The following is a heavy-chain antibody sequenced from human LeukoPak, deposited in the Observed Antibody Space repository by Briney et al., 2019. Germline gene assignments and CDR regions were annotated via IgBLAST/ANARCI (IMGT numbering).Heavy chain of an antibody. J-gene: IGHJ6*02. CDR3: ATEGYCSSTSCYSYYYYGMDV. D-gene: IGHD2-2*01. Sequence: ASVKVSCKVSGYTXTELSMHGVRQAPGKGLEWMGGLDTEDGETIYAQKFQGRVTMTEDTSTDTAYMELSSLRSEDTAVYYCATEGYCSSTSCYSYYYYGMDVWGQGTTVTVSS. V-gene: IGHV1-24*01. CDR1: GYTXTELS. CDR2: LDTEDGET.